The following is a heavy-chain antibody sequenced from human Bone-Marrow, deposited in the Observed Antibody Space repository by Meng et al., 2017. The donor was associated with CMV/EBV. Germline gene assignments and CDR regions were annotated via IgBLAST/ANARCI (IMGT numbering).Heavy chain of an antibody. D-gene: IGHD6-6*01. CDR2: INPSGGST. Sequence: KASGYTFTSYGISWVRQAPGQGLESMGIINPSGGSTSYAQKFQGRVTMTRDTSTSTVYMELSSLRSEDTAVYYCAREVRVAARPLDYWGQGTLVTVSS. CDR3: AREVRVAARPLDY. V-gene: IGHV1-46*01. J-gene: IGHJ4*02. CDR1: GYTFTSYG.